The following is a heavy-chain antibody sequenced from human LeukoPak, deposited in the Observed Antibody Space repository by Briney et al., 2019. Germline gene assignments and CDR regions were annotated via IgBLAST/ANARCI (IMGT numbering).Heavy chain of an antibody. CDR1: GFTFSNYS. V-gene: IGHV3-48*01. CDR3: ARVGSMRWDY. J-gene: IGHJ4*02. CDR2: ISSSSSTI. Sequence: GGSLRLSCAASGFTFSNYSMNWVRQVPGKGLEWVSYISSSSSTIYYAGAVKGRFTISRDNAKNSLYLQMNSLRAEDTAVYYCARVGSMRWDYWGQGTLVTVSS. D-gene: IGHD2/OR15-2a*01.